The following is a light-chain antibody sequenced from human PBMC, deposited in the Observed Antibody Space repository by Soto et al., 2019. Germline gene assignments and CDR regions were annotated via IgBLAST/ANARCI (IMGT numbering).Light chain of an antibody. CDR1: SSDVGSYKY. V-gene: IGLV2-14*03. J-gene: IGLJ2*01. CDR2: DVS. Sequence: QSVLTQPASVSGSPGQSITISCTGTSSDVGSYKYVSWYQQHPGKAPKLMIYDVSSRPSGVSNRISGSKSGNTASLTISGHEAEDEAYYCCSSYTSNSTVLFGAGTKLTVL. CDR3: SSYTSNSTVL.